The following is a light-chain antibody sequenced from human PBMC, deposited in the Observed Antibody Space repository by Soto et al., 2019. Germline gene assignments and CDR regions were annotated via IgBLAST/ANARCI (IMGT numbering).Light chain of an antibody. CDR2: AGN. V-gene: IGLV2-23*01. CDR1: SSDVGSYSL. J-gene: IGLJ1*01. CDR3: CSYAQNSTYV. Sequence: QSALTQPASVSGSPGQSITISCTGTSSDVGSYSLVSWYQQHPGKAPKLIIYAGNKRPSGVSNHISGSQSGNTASLTISGLQAEDEADYYCCSYAQNSTYVFGTGTKLTVL.